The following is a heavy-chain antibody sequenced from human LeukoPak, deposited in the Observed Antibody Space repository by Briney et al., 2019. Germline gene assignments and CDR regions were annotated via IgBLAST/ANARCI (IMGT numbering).Heavy chain of an antibody. J-gene: IGHJ4*02. D-gene: IGHD6-19*01. V-gene: IGHV4-31*03. CDR2: IYYSGST. Sequence: TLSLTCTVSGGSISSGGYYWSWIRQHPGKGLEWIGYIYYSGSTYYNPSLKSRVTISVDTSKNQFSLKLSSVTAADTAVYYCARGVLGFSSGHYNDYWGQGTLVTVSS. CDR1: GGSISSGGYY. CDR3: ARGVLGFSSGHYNDY.